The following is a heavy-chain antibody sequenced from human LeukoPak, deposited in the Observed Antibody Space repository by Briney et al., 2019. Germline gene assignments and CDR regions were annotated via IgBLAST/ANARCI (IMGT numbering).Heavy chain of an antibody. CDR3: ARDESGGYYVY. D-gene: IGHD4-23*01. CDR2: IKQDGSMT. J-gene: IGHJ4*02. CDR1: GFTFSNYW. V-gene: IGHV3-7*01. Sequence: PGGSLRLSCAVSGFTFSNYWMSWVRQAPGRGLEWVANIKQDGSMTQYADSVRGRFTISRDNAKSSVYLQMSGLKAEDSAIYYCARDESGGYYVYWGQGTLVTVSS.